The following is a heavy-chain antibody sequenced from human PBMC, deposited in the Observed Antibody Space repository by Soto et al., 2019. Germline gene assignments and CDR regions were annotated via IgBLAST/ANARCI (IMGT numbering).Heavy chain of an antibody. J-gene: IGHJ4*02. CDR2: IDWDDDK. Sequence: SGPTLVNPTQTLTLTCTFSGFSLSTSGMCVSWIRQPPGKALEWLALIDWDDDKYYSTSLKTRLTISKDTSKNQVVLTMTNMDPVDTATYYCARTYYDILTGYYPSPYYFDYWGQGTLVTVSS. CDR1: GFSLSTSGMC. CDR3: ARTYYDILTGYYPSPYYFDY. D-gene: IGHD3-9*01. V-gene: IGHV2-70*01.